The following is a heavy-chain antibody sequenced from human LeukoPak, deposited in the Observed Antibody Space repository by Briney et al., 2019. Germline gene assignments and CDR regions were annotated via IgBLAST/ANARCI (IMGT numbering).Heavy chain of an antibody. Sequence: GSLRLSCAASGFTFSSYSMNWVRQAPGKGLEWVSCISSSSSTIYYADSVKGRFTISRDNAKNSLYLQMNSLRAEDTAVYYCARDLNFDYWGQGTLVTVSS. CDR1: GFTFSSYS. CDR2: ISSSSSTI. V-gene: IGHV3-48*01. CDR3: ARDLNFDY. J-gene: IGHJ4*02.